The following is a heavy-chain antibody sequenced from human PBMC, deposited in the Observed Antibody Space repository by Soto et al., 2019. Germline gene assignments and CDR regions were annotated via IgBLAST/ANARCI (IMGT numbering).Heavy chain of an antibody. V-gene: IGHV1-18*04. D-gene: IGHD6-13*01. CDR1: GYTFTSYG. Sequence: QVQLVQSGAEVKKPGASVKVSCKASGYTFTSYGISWVRQAPGQGLEWMGWISAYNGNTNYAQKLQGRVTMTTDTATSTAYMELRSLRSDDTAVYYCARGSEVAAAGTVYYYGMGVWGQGTTVTVSS. J-gene: IGHJ6*02. CDR3: ARGSEVAAAGTVYYYGMGV. CDR2: ISAYNGNT.